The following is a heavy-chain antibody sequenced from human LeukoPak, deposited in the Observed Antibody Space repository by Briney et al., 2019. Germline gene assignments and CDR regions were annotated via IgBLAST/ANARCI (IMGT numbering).Heavy chain of an antibody. CDR1: GFSFSNYW. Sequence: GGSLRLSCAASGFSFSNYWMTWVRQAPGKGLEWVSAISGSGGSTYYADSVKGRFTISRDNSKNTLYLQLNSLRAEDTAVYYCAKPPSSMTTVTTGFDYWGQGTLVTLSS. CDR2: ISGSGGST. CDR3: AKPPSSMTTVTTGFDY. J-gene: IGHJ4*02. D-gene: IGHD4-11*01. V-gene: IGHV3-23*01.